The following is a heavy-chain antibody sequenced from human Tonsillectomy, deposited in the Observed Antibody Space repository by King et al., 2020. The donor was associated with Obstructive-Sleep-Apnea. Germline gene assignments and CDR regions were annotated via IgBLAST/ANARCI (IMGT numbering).Heavy chain of an antibody. V-gene: IGHV4-31*03. D-gene: IGHD2-2*01. CDR1: GGSISSGGYY. Sequence: QLQESGPGLVKPSQTLSLTCTVSGGSISSGGYYWSWIRQHPGKGLEWIGYIYYSGSTYYNPSLKSRVTISVDTSKNQFSLKLRSVTAADTAVYYCARMDPDVVVPAATSDYWGQGTLVTVSS. J-gene: IGHJ4*02. CDR2: IYYSGST. CDR3: ARMDPDVVVPAATSDY.